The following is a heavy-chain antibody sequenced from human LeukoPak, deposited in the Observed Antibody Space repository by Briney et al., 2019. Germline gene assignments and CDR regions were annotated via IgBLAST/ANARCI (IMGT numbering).Heavy chain of an antibody. CDR2: IYYSGST. V-gene: IGHV4-39*02. J-gene: IGHJ3*02. D-gene: IGHD1-14*01. Sequence: PSETLSLTCTVSGGSISSSSYYWGWIRQPPGKGLEWIGSIYYSGSTYYNPSLKSRVTISVDTSKNQFSLKLSSVTAADTAVYYCARDWWKEPKRNRAAFDIWGQGTMVTVSS. CDR3: ARDWWKEPKRNRAAFDI. CDR1: GGSISSSSYY.